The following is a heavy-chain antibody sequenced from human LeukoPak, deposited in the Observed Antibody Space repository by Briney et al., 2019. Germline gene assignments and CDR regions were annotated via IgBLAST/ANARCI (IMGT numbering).Heavy chain of an antibody. D-gene: IGHD1-14*01. J-gene: IGHJ4*02. V-gene: IGHV3-11*06. CDR1: GFTFSDYY. Sequence: GGSLRLYCAASGFTFSDYYMSWIRQAPGKGLEWVSYISSSSSYTNYADSVKGRFTISRDNAKNSLYLQMNSLRAEDTAVYYCAGGANHPWFDYWGQGALVTVSS. CDR3: AGGANHPWFDY. CDR2: ISSSSSYT.